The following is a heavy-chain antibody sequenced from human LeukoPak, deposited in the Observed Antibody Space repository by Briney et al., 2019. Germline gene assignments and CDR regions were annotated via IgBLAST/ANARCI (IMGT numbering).Heavy chain of an antibody. CDR3: ARSPLDYFDY. J-gene: IGHJ4*02. D-gene: IGHD3-16*01. V-gene: IGHV3-7*01. CDR2: IKQDETEK. CDR1: GFTFSNFW. Sequence: PGESLRLSCTASGFTFSNFWMGWVRQAPGKGLEWVANIKQDETEKFYLGSVKGRFTISRDNAKNSLYLQMNSLRAEDTAVYYCARSPLDYFDYWGQGTLVTVSS.